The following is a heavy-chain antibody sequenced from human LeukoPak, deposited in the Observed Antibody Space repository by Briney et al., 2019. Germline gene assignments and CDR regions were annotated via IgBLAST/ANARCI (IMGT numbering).Heavy chain of an antibody. V-gene: IGHV3-21*01. J-gene: IGHJ4*02. CDR2: ISSSAAYV. CDR3: VRDLRHSSSAESTST. D-gene: IGHD6-6*01. Sequence: PGGSLRLSCAASGFTFSSYNMNWFRQAPGKGLEWVSSISSSAAYVSYADSVKGRFTISRDNAKNSLYLQMNSLRAEDTALYYCVRDLRHSSSAESTSTWGQGTLVTVSS. CDR1: GFTFSSYN.